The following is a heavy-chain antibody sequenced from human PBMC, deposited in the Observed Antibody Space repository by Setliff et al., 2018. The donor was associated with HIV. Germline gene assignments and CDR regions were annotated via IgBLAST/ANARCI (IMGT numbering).Heavy chain of an antibody. D-gene: IGHD4-17*01. CDR1: GYSISNTGHY. J-gene: IGHJ4*02. CDR3: ARHKTHDYDGNSVYFDF. Sequence: PSETLSLTCVVSGYSISNTGHYWGWIRQPPGKGLEWIGSIYHTGDTYDNPSLKNRVTISRDTSKDRFSLNLRSVTAADTAIYYCARHKTHDYDGNSVYFDFWGQGKLVTVSS. V-gene: IGHV4-38-2*01. CDR2: IYHTGDT.